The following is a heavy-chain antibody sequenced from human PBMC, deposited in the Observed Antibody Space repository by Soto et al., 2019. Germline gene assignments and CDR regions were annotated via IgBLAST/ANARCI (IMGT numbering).Heavy chain of an antibody. J-gene: IGHJ4*02. V-gene: IGHV4-34*01. Sequence: SETLSLTCAVYGGSFSGYYWSWIRQPPGKGQEWIGEINHSGSTNYNPSLKSRVTISVDTSKNQFSLKLKSVTAADTAIYYCARRTVNIRTFYSGLKTHCFDYWGQGAPVTVSS. CDR3: ARRTVNIRTFYSGLKTHCFDY. CDR2: INHSGST. D-gene: IGHD6-19*01. CDR1: GGSFSGYY.